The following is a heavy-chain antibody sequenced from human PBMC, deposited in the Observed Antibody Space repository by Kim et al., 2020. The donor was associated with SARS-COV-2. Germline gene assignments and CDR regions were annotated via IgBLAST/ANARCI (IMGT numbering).Heavy chain of an antibody. CDR1: GGSFSGYY. CDR3: ARGRVWVVVVPAAITAFDI. CDR2: INHSGST. D-gene: IGHD2-2*01. V-gene: IGHV4-34*01. J-gene: IGHJ3*02. Sequence: SETLSLTCAVYGGSFSGYYWSWIRQPPGKGLECIGEINHSGSTNYNPSLKSRVTISVDTSKNQFSLKLSSVIAADTAVYYCARGRVWVVVVPAAITAFDIWGQGTMVTVSS.